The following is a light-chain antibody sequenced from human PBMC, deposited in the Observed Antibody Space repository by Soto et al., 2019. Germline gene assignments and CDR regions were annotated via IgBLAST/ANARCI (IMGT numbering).Light chain of an antibody. CDR3: AAWDDSLSGWV. J-gene: IGLJ3*02. CDR2: RNN. Sequence: QLVLTQPPSASGTPGQRVTISCSGSSSNIGSNYVYWYQQLPGTAPKLLIYRNNQRPSGVPDRFSGSTSGTSASLAISGLGSEDAADYYCAAWDDSLSGWVFGGGTKLTVL. V-gene: IGLV1-47*01. CDR1: SSNIGSNY.